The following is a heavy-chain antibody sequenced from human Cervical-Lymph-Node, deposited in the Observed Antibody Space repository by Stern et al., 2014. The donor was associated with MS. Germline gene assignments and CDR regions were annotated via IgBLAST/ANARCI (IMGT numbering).Heavy chain of an antibody. V-gene: IGHV3-9*01. D-gene: IGHD6-13*01. Sequence: EVQLVESGGGLVQPGRSLRLSCAASGFTFDDYAMHWVRQAPGKGLEWVSGISWNSGSIGYADSVKGRFTISRDNAKNSLYLQMNSLRAEDTALYYCAKGYSSPGGYYYYGMDVWGQGTTVTVSS. J-gene: IGHJ6*02. CDR1: GFTFDDYA. CDR3: AKGYSSPGGYYYYGMDV. CDR2: ISWNSGSI.